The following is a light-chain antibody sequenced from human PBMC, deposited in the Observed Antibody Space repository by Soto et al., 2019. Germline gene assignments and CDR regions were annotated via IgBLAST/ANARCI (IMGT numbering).Light chain of an antibody. CDR1: QDISNY. Sequence: DIQMTQSPSSLSASVGDRVTITCQASQDISNYLNWYQQKPGKAPKLLIYDASNLETGVPSRFSGSGSGTVFTLTIDSLEPEDSAVYYCQQRKHWPPITFGQGTRLEIK. CDR2: DAS. CDR3: QQRKHWPPIT. J-gene: IGKJ5*01. V-gene: IGKV1-33*01.